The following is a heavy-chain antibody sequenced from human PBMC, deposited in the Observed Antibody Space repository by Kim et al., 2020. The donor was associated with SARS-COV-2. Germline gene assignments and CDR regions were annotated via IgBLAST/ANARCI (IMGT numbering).Heavy chain of an antibody. J-gene: IGHJ4*02. V-gene: IGHV3-49*04. CDR2: IRSKAYGGTT. CDR1: GFTFGDYA. Sequence: GSLRLSCTASGFTFGDYAMSWVRQAPGKGLEWVGFIRSKAYGGTTEYAASVKGRFTISRDDSKSIAYLQMNSLKTEDTAVYYCTRDSVGYDYVWGSYRDDYWGQGTLVTVSS. D-gene: IGHD3-16*02. CDR3: TRDSVGYDYVWGSYRDDY.